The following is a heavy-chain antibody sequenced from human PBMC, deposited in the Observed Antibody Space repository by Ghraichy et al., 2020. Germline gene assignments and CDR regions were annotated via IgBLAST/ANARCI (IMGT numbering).Heavy chain of an antibody. V-gene: IGHV1-69*06. D-gene: IGHD4-11*01. J-gene: IGHJ2*01. Sequence: SVKVSCKASGGTFSSYAISWVRQAPGQGLEWMGGIIPIFGTANYAQKFQGRVTITADKSTSTAYMELSSLRSEDTAVYYCARDDYSNYFSSNWYFDLWGRGTLVTVSS. CDR3: ARDDYSNYFSSNWYFDL. CDR2: IIPIFGTA. CDR1: GGTFSSYA.